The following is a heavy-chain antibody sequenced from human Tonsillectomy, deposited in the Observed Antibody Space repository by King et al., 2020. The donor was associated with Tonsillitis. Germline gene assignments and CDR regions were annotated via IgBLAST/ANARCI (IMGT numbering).Heavy chain of an antibody. J-gene: IGHJ4*02. CDR3: ARDFKHSSYDY. D-gene: IGHD6-6*01. V-gene: IGHV4-31*03. CDR2: IYYSGST. Sequence: QVQLQESGPGLVKPSQTLSLTCTVSGGSISSGGYYWIWIRQHPGKGLEWIGYIYYSGSTYYNPSLKSRVTISVDKSKNQFSLKLRSVTAADTAVYYCARDFKHSSYDYWGQGTLVTVSS. CDR1: GGSISSGGYY.